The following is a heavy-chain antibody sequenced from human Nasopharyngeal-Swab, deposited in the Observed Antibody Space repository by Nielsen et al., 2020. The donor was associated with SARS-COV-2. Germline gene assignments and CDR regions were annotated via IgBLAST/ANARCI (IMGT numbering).Heavy chain of an antibody. CDR3: ARVEETIFGGEYFDL. CDR2: SSSSSSYI. V-gene: IGHV3-21*04. J-gene: IGHJ2*01. D-gene: IGHD3-3*01. Sequence: GESLKISCAASGFSCAASGFTQGPGKGLEWVSSSSSSSSYIDYADSVKGRFTISRDNAKNSLYLQMNSLRAEDTAVYYCARVEETIFGGEYFDLWGRGTLVTVSS. CDR1: GFSCAASG.